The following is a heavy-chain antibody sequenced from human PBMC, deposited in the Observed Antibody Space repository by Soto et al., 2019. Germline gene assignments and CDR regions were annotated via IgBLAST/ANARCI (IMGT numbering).Heavy chain of an antibody. Sequence: QVQLVESGGGVVQPGRSLRLSCAASGFALSDYGMYWVRQAPGKGLEWVAFMSFDGSRKDFAESVKGRFTISRDSSRNTLFLQMNSLRNEDTAVYFWARGMARGGYNSGLDWGQGTLVTVSS. V-gene: IGHV3-30*03. CDR3: ARGMARGGYNSGLD. D-gene: IGHD5-12*01. CDR2: MSFDGSRK. CDR1: GFALSDYG. J-gene: IGHJ4*02.